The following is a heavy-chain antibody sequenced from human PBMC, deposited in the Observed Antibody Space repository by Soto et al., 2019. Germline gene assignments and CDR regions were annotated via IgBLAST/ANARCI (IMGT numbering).Heavy chain of an antibody. J-gene: IGHJ6*02. V-gene: IGHV1-18*01. CDR1: GYTFPNYG. CDR3: ARLKQLVFMDV. Sequence: QVQLVQSGAEVRKPGASVKVSCKASGYTFPNYGIIWVRQAPGQGLEWMAWISANNGNTKYAQKFQDRVTMTTDTSTTTAYMELRSLRSDDTAVYYCARLKQLVFMDVWGRGTTVTVSS. CDR2: ISANNGNT. D-gene: IGHD6-13*01.